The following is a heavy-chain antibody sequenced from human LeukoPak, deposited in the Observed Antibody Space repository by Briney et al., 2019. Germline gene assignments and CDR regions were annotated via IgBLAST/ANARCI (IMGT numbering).Heavy chain of an antibody. D-gene: IGHD2-21*01. CDR2: IYENGGTT. V-gene: IGHV3-23*01. J-gene: IGHJ4*02. CDR1: GFTFRSHA. Sequence: GGSLRLSCVGCGFTFRSHAMSWVRQAPDKGLEFVSGIYENGGTTYYADSVKGRFSISRDNSKNTLYLQMDSLRGEDTAVYYYAKDFRIGYSAHFDYWGQGALVTVSS. CDR3: AKDFRIGYSAHFDY.